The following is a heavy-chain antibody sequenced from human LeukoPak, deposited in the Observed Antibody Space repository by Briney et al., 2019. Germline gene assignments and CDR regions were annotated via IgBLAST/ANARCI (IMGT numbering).Heavy chain of an antibody. J-gene: IGHJ3*02. CDR3: AGGSSTSPAFFDI. CDR2: IYYSGST. D-gene: IGHD2-2*01. Sequence: PSETLSLTCTVSGVSISSGDYYWSWIRQPPGKGLEWIGYIYYSGSTYYNPSLKSRVTISVDTSKNQFSLKLSSVTAADTAVYYCAGGSSTSPAFFDIWGQGTMVTVSS. V-gene: IGHV4-30-4*01. CDR1: GVSISSGDYY.